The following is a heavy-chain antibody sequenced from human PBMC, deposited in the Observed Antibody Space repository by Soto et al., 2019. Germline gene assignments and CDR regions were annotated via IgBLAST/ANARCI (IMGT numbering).Heavy chain of an antibody. CDR1: VFTFSKAW. J-gene: IGHJ4*02. D-gene: IGHD1-26*01. CDR2: IMSKTDGGTT. CDR3: TTDSGMSPYSFDY. Sequence: GGALRLSCATSVFTFSKAWVGWVRQAPGKGLEWVGRIMSKTDGGTTDYAAPVKGRFTISRDDSKSTLYLQMNSLKTEDTAFYYCTTDSGMSPYSFDYWGQGTLVTVSS. V-gene: IGHV3-15*01.